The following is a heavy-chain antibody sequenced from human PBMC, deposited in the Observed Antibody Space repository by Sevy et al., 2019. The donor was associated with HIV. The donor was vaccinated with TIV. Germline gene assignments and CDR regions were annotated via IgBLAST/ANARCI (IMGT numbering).Heavy chain of an antibody. D-gene: IGHD2-2*01. CDR1: GFIFGTYA. V-gene: IGHV3-23*01. CDR2: ISGSGGST. Sequence: GGSLTLSCAASGFIFGTYAMSWVRHAPGKGLEWVSAISGSGGSTYNAESLKGRFTISRDNSKKKVYLQMNSLRAEDTAIYYCAKGDSTFYGLDVWGQGTTVTVSS. CDR3: AKGDSTFYGLDV. J-gene: IGHJ6*02.